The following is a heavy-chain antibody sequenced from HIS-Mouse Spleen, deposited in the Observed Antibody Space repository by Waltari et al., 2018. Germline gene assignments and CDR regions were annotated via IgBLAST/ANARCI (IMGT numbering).Heavy chain of an antibody. J-gene: IGHJ2*01. Sequence: QLQLQESGPGLVKPSETLSLTSTLSGGSISSSSYDCGCITQPPGKGLEWIGSIYYSGSTYYNPSLKSRVTISVDTSKNQFSLKLSSVTAADTAVYYCAREIPYSSSWYDWYFDLWGRGTLVTVSS. CDR1: GGSISSSSYD. CDR2: IYYSGST. CDR3: AREIPYSSSWYDWYFDL. V-gene: IGHV4-39*07. D-gene: IGHD6-13*01.